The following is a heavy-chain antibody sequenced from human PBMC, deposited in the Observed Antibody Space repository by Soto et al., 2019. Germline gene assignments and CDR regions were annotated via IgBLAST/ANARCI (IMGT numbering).Heavy chain of an antibody. CDR1: AGSIRSPGCY. V-gene: IGHV4-31*03. CDR3: LRACEHRNGYSTPWIIDA. J-gene: IGHJ5*02. Sequence: QVYLQQSGPGLVKPSQTLSLTCTVSAGSIRSPGCYWTWIRQHQGMGLEWIGHIQNSGSTRYNPALKRRAAISIHTSKDHYSLTVTSLATPDTAVVCCLRACEHRNGYSTPWIIDAWGQGTLVSVSS. CDR2: IQNSGST. D-gene: IGHD4-4*01.